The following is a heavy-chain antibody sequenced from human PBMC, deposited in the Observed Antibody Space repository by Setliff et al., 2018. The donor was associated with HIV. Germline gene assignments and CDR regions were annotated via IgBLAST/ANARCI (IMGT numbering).Heavy chain of an antibody. V-gene: IGHV1-69*13. CDR1: GGTFSSYA. CDR2: IIPVFGTT. Sequence: SVKVSCKASGGTFSSYAISWVRQAPGQGLDWMGGIIPVFGTTNYAQKFQARVTITADESTSTAYMELSSLRSEDTAVYYCARGGVYSFDSSGWSRDYWGQGTLVTVSS. CDR3: ARGGVYSFDSSGWSRDY. D-gene: IGHD3-22*01. J-gene: IGHJ4*02.